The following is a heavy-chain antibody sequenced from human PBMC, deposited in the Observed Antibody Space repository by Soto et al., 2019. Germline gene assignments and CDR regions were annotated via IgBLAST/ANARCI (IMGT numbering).Heavy chain of an antibody. Sequence: QAHLEPSGAELKRPGASVTVYCKASGYTFSDFDINWLRQASGQGPEWVGWMNAKSGDTFFPQRFPGNIKLTWDTSLSPGYMEVGSLASDDSGLYFFARGTSLNFAGLDLWGPGTTVAVSS. CDR2: MNAKSGDT. CDR1: GYTFSDFD. V-gene: IGHV1-8*01. CDR3: ARGTSLNFAGLDL. J-gene: IGHJ6*01.